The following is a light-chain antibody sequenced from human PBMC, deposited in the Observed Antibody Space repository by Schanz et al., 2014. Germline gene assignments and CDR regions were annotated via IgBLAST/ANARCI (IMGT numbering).Light chain of an antibody. J-gene: IGKJ4*01. CDR3: QQATGFPPT. V-gene: IGKV3-15*01. CDR1: QNVDSN. Sequence: EIVMTQSPATLSLSPGETATLSCRASQNVDSNLAWYQQTPGQAPRLLMYGASTRANAISARFSGSGSGTEFTLTISSLQPEDFATYYCQQATGFPPTFGGGTKVEIK. CDR2: GAS.